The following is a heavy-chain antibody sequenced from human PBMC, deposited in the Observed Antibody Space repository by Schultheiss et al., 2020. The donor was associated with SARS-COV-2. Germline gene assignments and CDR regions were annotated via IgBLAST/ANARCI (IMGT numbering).Heavy chain of an antibody. CDR2: ITSSGGYA. V-gene: IGHV3-21*01. J-gene: IGHJ4*02. Sequence: GGSLRLSCAASGFTFSSHAMSWVRQAPGKGLEWLSFITSSGGYATYSDSVKGRFTMSRDNAQNSLYLQMSSLRTEDTAVYYCARDWGYDNSGYNYFDYWGQGTLVTVSS. D-gene: IGHD3-22*01. CDR3: ARDWGYDNSGYNYFDY. CDR1: GFTFSSHA.